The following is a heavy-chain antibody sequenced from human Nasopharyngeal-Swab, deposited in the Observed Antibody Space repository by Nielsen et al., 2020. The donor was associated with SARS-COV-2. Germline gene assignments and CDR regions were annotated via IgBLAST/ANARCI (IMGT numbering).Heavy chain of an antibody. V-gene: IGHV4-4*07. CDR3: ARDQKLWFGESADYYHYGMDV. CDR2: IYTSGST. J-gene: IGHJ6*02. Sequence: SETLSLTCTVAGGSISSYYWSWIRQPAGKGLEWIGRIYTSGSTNYNPSLKSRVTMSVDTSKNQFSLKLSSVTAADTAVYYCARDQKLWFGESADYYHYGMDVWGQGTTVTVSS. CDR1: GGSISSYY. D-gene: IGHD3-10*01.